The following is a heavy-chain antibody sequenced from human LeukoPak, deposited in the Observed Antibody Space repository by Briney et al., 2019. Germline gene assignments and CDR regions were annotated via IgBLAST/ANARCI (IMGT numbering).Heavy chain of an antibody. CDR2: ISANNGNT. CDR1: GYTFTSYG. J-gene: IGHJ4*02. Sequence: ASVKVSCKASGYTFTSYGISWVRQAPGQGLEWMGWISANNGNTIYAQKLQGRITMTRDTSTSTVYMELSSLRSEDTAVYYCAREPAGTGYFDYWGQGTLVTVSS. CDR3: AREPAGTGYFDY. D-gene: IGHD3-10*01. V-gene: IGHV1-18*01.